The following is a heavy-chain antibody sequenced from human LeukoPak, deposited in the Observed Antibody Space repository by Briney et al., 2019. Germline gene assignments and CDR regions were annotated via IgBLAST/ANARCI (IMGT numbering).Heavy chain of an antibody. CDR2: ISSSGSTI. J-gene: IGHJ2*01. V-gene: IGHV3-11*04. CDR3: ARRPVLLWFGELLSFDL. CDR1: GFTFSDYY. Sequence: GGSLRLSCAASGFTFSDYYMSWIRQAPGKGLEWVSYISSSGSTIYYADSVKGRFTISRDNAKNSLHLQMNSLRAEDTAVYYCARRPVLLWFGELLSFDLWGRGTLVTVSS. D-gene: IGHD3-10*01.